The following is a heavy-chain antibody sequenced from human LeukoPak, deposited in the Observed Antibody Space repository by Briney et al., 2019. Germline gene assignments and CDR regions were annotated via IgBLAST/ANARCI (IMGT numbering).Heavy chain of an antibody. CDR1: GFTFSTYG. CDR2: IYSGGST. J-gene: IGHJ4*02. D-gene: IGHD4-17*01. Sequence: GGSLRLSCAASGFTFSTYGMSWVRQAPGKGLEWVSVIYSGGSTYYADSVKGRFTISRDNSKNTLYLQMNSLRAEDTAVYYCARIATTVTKAFDYWGQRTLVTVSS. V-gene: IGHV3-53*01. CDR3: ARIATTVTKAFDY.